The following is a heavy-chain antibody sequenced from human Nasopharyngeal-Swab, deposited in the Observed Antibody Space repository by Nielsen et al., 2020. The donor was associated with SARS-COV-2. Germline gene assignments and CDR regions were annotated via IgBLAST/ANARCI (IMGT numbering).Heavy chain of an antibody. D-gene: IGHD3-9*01. CDR1: GGSFSGYY. CDR3: ARVGVDISTGSSGGCFDY. V-gene: IGHV4-34*01. J-gene: IGHJ4*02. CDR2: INHSGST. Sequence: SETLSLTCAVYGGSFSGYYWSWIRQPPGKGLEWIGEINHSGSTSYNPSLKSRVTISVDTSKNQFSLKLSSVTAADTAVYYCARVGVDISTGSSGGCFDYWGQGTLVTVSS.